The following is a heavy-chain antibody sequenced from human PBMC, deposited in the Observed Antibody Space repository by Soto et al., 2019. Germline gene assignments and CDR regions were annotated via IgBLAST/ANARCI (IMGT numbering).Heavy chain of an antibody. V-gene: IGHV5-51*01. CDR2: IYPGDSDT. CDR1: GYSFTSYW. J-gene: IGHJ6*04. CDR3: ARQMVRGGHYYYYGMDV. D-gene: IGHD3-10*01. Sequence: PGESLKISCKGSGYSFTSYWIGWVRQMPGKGLEWMGIIYPGDSDTRYSPSCQGQVTISADKSISTAYLQWSSLKASDTAMYYCARQMVRGGHYYYYGMDVWGEGTTVTVSS.